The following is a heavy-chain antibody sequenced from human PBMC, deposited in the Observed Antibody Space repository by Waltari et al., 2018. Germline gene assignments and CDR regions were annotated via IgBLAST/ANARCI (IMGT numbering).Heavy chain of an antibody. V-gene: IGHV4-39*01. Sequence: QMELQESGPRLVKPSETLSLTCNVPGDSISGSRNYCTWLRQPPGKNLQWIGSIYYSGTTYYNPSLKGRFAISVDTSRNQFSLNVNSVTAADTGIYYCARQLRFVDWIPRYFDSWGRGTLATVSS. D-gene: IGHD3-3*01. J-gene: IGHJ4*02. CDR2: IYYSGTT. CDR3: ARQLRFVDWIPRYFDS. CDR1: GDSISGSRNY.